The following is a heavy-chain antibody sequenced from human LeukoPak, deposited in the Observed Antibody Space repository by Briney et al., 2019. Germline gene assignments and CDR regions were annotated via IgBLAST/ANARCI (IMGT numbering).Heavy chain of an antibody. CDR2: IYYTGST. Sequence: SETLSLTCTVSGGSLSRFYWSCIRQPPGKGREWLGYIYYTGSTNYNPSLKSRVTISIDTSKNQFSLKLSSVTAADTAVYYCARGGIAAWGWFDPWGQGTLVAVSS. D-gene: IGHD6-13*01. V-gene: IGHV4-59*08. CDR1: GGSLSRFY. J-gene: IGHJ5*02. CDR3: ARGGIAAWGWFDP.